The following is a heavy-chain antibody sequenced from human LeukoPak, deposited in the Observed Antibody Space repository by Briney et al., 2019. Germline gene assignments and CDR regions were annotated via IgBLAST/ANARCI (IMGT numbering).Heavy chain of an antibody. CDR1: GFTASSNY. J-gene: IGHJ4*02. CDR2: IYSGGST. V-gene: IGHV3-53*01. D-gene: IGHD3-22*01. Sequence: GGSLRLSCAASGFTASSNYMSWVRQAPGKGLEWVSVIYSGGSTYYADSVKGRFTISRDNSKNTLYLQMNSLRAEDTAVYYCARSNHSSGYYGYFDYWGQGTLVTVSS. CDR3: ARSNHSSGYYGYFDY.